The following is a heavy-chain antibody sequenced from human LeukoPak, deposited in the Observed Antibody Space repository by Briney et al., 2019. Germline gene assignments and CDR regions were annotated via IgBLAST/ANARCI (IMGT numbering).Heavy chain of an antibody. V-gene: IGHV1-8*02. J-gene: IGHJ4*02. CDR2: MNPNSGNT. Sequence: ASVNVSCKASGGTFSSYAINWVRQATGQGLEWMGWMNPNSGNTGYAQKFQGRVTMTRNTSISTAYMELSSLRSEDTAVYYCARDGVDIVASDWGQGTLVTVSS. CDR1: GGTFSSYA. CDR3: ARDGVDIVASD. D-gene: IGHD5-12*01.